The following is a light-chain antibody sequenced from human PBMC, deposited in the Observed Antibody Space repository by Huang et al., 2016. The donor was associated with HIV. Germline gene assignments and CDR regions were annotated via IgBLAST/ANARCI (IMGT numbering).Light chain of an antibody. Sequence: IQMTQSPTSLSASVGDRVSIACRASQSISTYLNWYQQKPGKAPKLLISSASALHSGVPSRFSGSGSGTDFTLTIRGLQLYDFATYYCQQSYSALSSFGPGTRL. CDR2: SAS. CDR1: QSISTY. V-gene: IGKV1-39*01. CDR3: QQSYSALSS. J-gene: IGKJ5*01.